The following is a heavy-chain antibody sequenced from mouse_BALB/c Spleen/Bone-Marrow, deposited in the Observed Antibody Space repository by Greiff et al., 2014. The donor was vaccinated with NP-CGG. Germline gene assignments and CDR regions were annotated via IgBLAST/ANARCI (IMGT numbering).Heavy chain of an antibody. CDR2: IDPANGNT. D-gene: IGHD1-1*01. CDR1: GFNIKDTY. CDR3: ANYYYGSSLFAY. Sequence: VQLKESGAELVKPGASVKLSCTASGFNIKDTYMHRGKQRPEQGLEWIGRIDPANGNTKYDPKFQGKATITADTSSNTAYLQLSSLTSEDTAVYYCANYYYGSSLFAYWGQGTLVTVSA. J-gene: IGHJ3*01. V-gene: IGHV14-3*02.